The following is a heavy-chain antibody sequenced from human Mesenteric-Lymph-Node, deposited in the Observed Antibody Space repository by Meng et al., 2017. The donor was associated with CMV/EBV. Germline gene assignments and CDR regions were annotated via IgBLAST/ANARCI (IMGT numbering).Heavy chain of an antibody. CDR1: SGGYY. J-gene: IGHJ2*01. V-gene: IGHV4-61*08. CDR2: IYNSGST. D-gene: IGHD3-10*01. Sequence: SGGYYWSWIRQPPGKGLEWIGYIYNSGSTKYNPSLKSRVTISLDTSKDQFSLELTSVTAADTAVYYCARLIYSSGSYYSRAYWYLDLWGRGTLVTVSS. CDR3: ARLIYSSGSYYSRAYWYLDL.